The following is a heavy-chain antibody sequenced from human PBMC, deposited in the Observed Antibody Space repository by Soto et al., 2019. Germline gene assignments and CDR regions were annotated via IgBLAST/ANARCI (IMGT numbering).Heavy chain of an antibody. J-gene: IGHJ6*02. D-gene: IGHD1-7*01. CDR1: GDTFSRYA. Sequence: SVKLYCKGSGDTFSRYAIGWVLQAIGQGLEWMGGIIPIFGTANYAQKFQGRVTITADESTSTAYMELSSLRSEDTAVYYCARAITGTTGYGMDVWGQGTTVTV. V-gene: IGHV1-69*01. CDR2: IIPIFGTA. CDR3: ARAITGTTGYGMDV.